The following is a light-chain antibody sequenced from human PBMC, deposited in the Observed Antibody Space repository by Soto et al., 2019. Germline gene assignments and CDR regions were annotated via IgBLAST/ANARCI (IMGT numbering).Light chain of an antibody. CDR3: QQYKNWPRT. CDR2: GAS. CDR1: QSVDNK. Sequence: EIVMTQSPATLSVSPGERATLSCRASQSVDNKLAWYQQKPGQAPRLLINGASSRATGVPARFSGSGSGTEFNFIISSLQPEDFAVYYCQQYKNWPRTFGQGTKVEIK. J-gene: IGKJ1*01. V-gene: IGKV3-15*01.